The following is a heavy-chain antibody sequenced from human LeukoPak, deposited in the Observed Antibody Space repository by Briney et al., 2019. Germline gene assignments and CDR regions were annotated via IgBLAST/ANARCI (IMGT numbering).Heavy chain of an antibody. CDR3: TTDLWIAVAGAG. V-gene: IGHV3-15*01. D-gene: IGHD6-19*01. Sequence: GGALRLSCAASGFTFSNAWMSWVRQAPGEGLEWVGRIKSKTDGGTTEYAAPVKGRFTISKDDSKNTLYLQMNSLKTEDTAVYYCTTDLWIAVAGAGWGQGTLVTVSS. CDR2: IKSKTDGGTT. CDR1: GFTFSNAW. J-gene: IGHJ4*02.